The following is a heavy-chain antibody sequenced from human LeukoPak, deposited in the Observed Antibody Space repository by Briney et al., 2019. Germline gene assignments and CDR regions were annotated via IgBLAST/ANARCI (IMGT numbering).Heavy chain of an antibody. V-gene: IGHV4-4*07. D-gene: IGHD2-15*01. CDR3: ARVYCSGGSCHPGFDC. J-gene: IGHJ4*02. CDR1: GGSISSYY. CDR2: IYTSGST. Sequence: SETLSLTCTVSGGSISSYYWSWIRQPAGKGLEWIGRIYTSGSTNYNPSLKSRVTMSVDTSKNQFSLTLSSVTAADTAIYYCARVYCSGGSCHPGFDCWGQGTLVTVSS.